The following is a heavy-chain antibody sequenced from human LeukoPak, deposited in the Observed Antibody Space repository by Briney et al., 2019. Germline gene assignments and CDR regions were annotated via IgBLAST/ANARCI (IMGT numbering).Heavy chain of an antibody. D-gene: IGHD3-3*01. J-gene: IGHJ5*02. CDR2: MNPNSGNT. CDR3: ATLHYDFWSGYFDP. V-gene: IGHV1-8*03. Sequence: ASVKVSCKASGYTFTSYDINWVRQAPGQGLEWMGWMNPNSGNTGYAQKFQGRVTITRNTSISTAYMELSSLRSEDTAVYYCATLHYDFWSGYFDPWGQGTLVTVSS. CDR1: GYTFTSYD.